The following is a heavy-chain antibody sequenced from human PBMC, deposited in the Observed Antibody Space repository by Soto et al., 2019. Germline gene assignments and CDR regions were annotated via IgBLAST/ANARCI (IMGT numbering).Heavy chain of an antibody. V-gene: IGHV3-23*01. CDR1: GFTFSSYA. J-gene: IGHJ4*02. D-gene: IGHD6-6*01. CDR3: AKDQVIAASHFSVFDY. Sequence: PGGSLRLSCAASGFTFSSYAMSWVRQAPGKGLEWVSAISGSGGSTYYADSVKGRFTISRDNSKNTLYLQMNSLRAEDTAVYYCAKDQVIAASHFSVFDYWGQGTLVTVSS. CDR2: ISGSGGST.